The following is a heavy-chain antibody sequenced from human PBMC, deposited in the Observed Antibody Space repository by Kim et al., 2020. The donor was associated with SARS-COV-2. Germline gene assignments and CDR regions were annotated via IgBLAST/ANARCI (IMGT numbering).Heavy chain of an antibody. V-gene: IGHV4-34*01. CDR2: INDSGSA. D-gene: IGHD3-10*01. J-gene: IGHJ4*01. CDR1: SGSFRANY. Sequence: SEILSLTCAVYSGSFRANYWNWIRQSPEMGLEWIGEINDSGSAKYNPSLKSRLTLSVDTSKNQFSLKLNSVTAADTAIYYCARRPSGIDWWGHGTPVTVS. CDR3: ARRPSGIDW.